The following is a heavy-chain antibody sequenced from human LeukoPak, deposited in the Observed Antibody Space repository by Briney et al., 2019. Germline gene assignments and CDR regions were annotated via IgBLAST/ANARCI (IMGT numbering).Heavy chain of an antibody. V-gene: IGHV1-69*05. D-gene: IGHD6-25*01. CDR3: ARDVGSVGGAFDI. Sequence: GASVKVSCKASGGTLSSYAISWVRQAPGQGLEWMGGIIPIFGTANYAQKFQGRVTITTDESTSTAYMELSSLRSEDTAVYYCARDVGSVGGAFDIWGQGTMVTVSS. J-gene: IGHJ3*02. CDR2: IIPIFGTA. CDR1: GGTLSSYA.